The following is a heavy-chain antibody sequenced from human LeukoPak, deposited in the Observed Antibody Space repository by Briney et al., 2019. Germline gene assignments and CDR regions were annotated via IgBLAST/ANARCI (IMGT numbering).Heavy chain of an antibody. CDR2: INTDTGNP. J-gene: IGHJ6*03. D-gene: IGHD6-19*01. CDR3: ARVDIAVAGPGGYYYYYMDV. Sequence: ASVKVSCKASGYTFTSYAMNWVRQAPGQGLEWMGWINTDTGNPTYAQGFTGRFVFSLDTSVSTAYLQISSLKAEDTAVYYCARVDIAVAGPGGYYYYYMDVWGKGTTVTVSS. V-gene: IGHV7-4-1*02. CDR1: GYTFTSYA.